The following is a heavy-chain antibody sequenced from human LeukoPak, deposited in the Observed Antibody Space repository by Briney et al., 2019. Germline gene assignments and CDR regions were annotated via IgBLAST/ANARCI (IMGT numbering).Heavy chain of an antibody. CDR3: ARSGGYGWDY. Sequence: GRSLRLSCTASGFTFGDYTMTWVRQAPGKALEWVANIKPDGSGEYYVDSLKGRFTISRDNAENSLFLQMNNLRVDDTAVYYCARSGGYGWDYWGQGAVVTVSS. J-gene: IGHJ4*02. V-gene: IGHV3-7*01. D-gene: IGHD5-12*01. CDR1: GFTFGDYT. CDR2: IKPDGSGE.